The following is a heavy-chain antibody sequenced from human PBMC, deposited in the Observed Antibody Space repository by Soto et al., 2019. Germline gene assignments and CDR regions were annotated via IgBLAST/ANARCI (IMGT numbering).Heavy chain of an antibody. J-gene: IGHJ4*02. Sequence: QVQLVQSGAEVKKPGASVKVSCRAFGSGFTSIDLNWLRQAPGQGLEWMGWMDPKTGNTDYGQKFQGRVTMTRNTSISTAYMELSSLTSEDTAVYYCARGRGWRDYWGQGTLVTVSS. CDR3: ARGRGWRDY. CDR1: GSGFTSID. V-gene: IGHV1-8*01. CDR2: MDPKTGNT. D-gene: IGHD6-19*01.